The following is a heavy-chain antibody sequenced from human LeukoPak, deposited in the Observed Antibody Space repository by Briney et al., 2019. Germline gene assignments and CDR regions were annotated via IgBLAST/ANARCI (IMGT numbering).Heavy chain of an antibody. CDR3: ARGTGGY. V-gene: IGHV4-34*01. D-gene: IGHD2-15*01. CDR1: GGSFSGYY. CDR2: INHSGST. Sequence: SETLSLTCAVYGGSFSGYYWSWIRQPPGKGLEWIGEINHSGSTNYNPSLKSRVTISVDTSKNQFSLKLSSVTAADTAVYYGARGTGGYWGQGTLVTVSS. J-gene: IGHJ4*02.